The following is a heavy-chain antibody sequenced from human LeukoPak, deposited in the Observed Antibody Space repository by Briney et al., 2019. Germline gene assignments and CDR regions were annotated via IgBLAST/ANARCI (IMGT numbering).Heavy chain of an antibody. J-gene: IGHJ4*02. CDR1: GFTVSSSY. CDR2: IYSGGST. D-gene: IGHD3-22*01. Sequence: GGSLRLSCAASGFTVSSSYMSWVRQAPGKGLEWVSVIYSGGSTYYTDSVKGRFTISRDNAKNSLYLQMNSLRAEDTAVYYCARGVDTLMYYYDSSGYSLSYFDYWGQGTLVTVSS. CDR3: ARGVDTLMYYYDSSGYSLSYFDY. V-gene: IGHV3-53*01.